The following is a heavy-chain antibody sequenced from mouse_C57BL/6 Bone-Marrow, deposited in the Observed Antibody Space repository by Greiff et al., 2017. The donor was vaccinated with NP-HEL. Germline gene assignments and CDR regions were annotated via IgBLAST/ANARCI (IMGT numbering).Heavy chain of an antibody. CDR3: ATPYGSSSLGV. CDR2: IYPGSGST. CDR1: GYTFTSYW. Sequence: QVQLQQPGAELVKPGASVKMSCKASGYTFTSYWLTWVKQRPGQGLEWIGDIYPGSGSTTYNEKFKSKATLTVDTSSSTAYMQLSSLTSEDSAVYYCATPYGSSSLGVWGTGTTVTVSS. D-gene: IGHD1-1*01. V-gene: IGHV1-55*01. J-gene: IGHJ1*03.